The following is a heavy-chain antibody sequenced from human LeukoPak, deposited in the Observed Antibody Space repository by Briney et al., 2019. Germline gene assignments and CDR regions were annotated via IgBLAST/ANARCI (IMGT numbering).Heavy chain of an antibody. CDR2: ISSSSSYI. CDR3: ARGQGSSSNY. Sequence: GGSLRLSCAASGFTFSSFSMNWVRPAPGKGLGWVSSISSSSSYIYYADSVKGRFTISRDNAKNSLYLQMNSLRAEDTAVYYCARGQGSSSNYWGQGTLVTVSS. CDR1: GFTFSSFS. D-gene: IGHD6-6*01. J-gene: IGHJ4*02. V-gene: IGHV3-21*01.